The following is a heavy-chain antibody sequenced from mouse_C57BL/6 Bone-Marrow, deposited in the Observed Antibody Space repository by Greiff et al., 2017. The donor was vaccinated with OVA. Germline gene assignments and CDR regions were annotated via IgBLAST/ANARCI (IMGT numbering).Heavy chain of an antibody. CDR2: IDPSDSET. V-gene: IGHV1-52*01. J-gene: IGHJ1*03. CDR1: GYTFTSYW. D-gene: IGHD1-1*01. Sequence: VQLQQPGAELVRPGSSVKLSCKASGYTFTSYWMNWVKQRPIKGLEWIGNIDPSDSETHYNQKLQDKATLTVDKYSSTAYMQRSSRASDDSAVYCWAREGGVVADDWYFDVWGTGTTVTVSS. CDR3: AREGGVVADDWYFDV.